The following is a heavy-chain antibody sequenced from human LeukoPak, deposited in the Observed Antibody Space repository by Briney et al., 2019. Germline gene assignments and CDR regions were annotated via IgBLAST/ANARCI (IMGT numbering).Heavy chain of an antibody. D-gene: IGHD6-13*01. CDR3: ARALGRIAAAGIDY. CDR1: GFTFSSYW. CDR2: INSDGSST. J-gene: IGHJ4*02. V-gene: IGHV3-74*01. Sequence: RGSLRLSCAASGFTFSSYWMHWVRQAPGKGLVWVSRINSDGSSTSYADSVKGRFTISRDNAKNTLYLQMNSLRAEDTAVYYCARALGRIAAAGIDYWGQGTLVTVSS.